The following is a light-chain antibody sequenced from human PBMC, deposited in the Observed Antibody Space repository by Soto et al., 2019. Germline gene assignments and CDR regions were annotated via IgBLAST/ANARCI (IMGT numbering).Light chain of an antibody. J-gene: IGKJ4*01. CDR3: QQLNSYPLT. CDR2: GAS. CDR1: ETVTSSY. V-gene: IGKV3-20*01. Sequence: EIVLTQSPGTLSLSPGERATLSCRASETVTSSYVTWYQQKPGQAPRLLIYGASSRATGIPDRFSGSGSVTDFTLTISRLEPEDFAVYYCQQLNSYPLTFGGGTKVEIK.